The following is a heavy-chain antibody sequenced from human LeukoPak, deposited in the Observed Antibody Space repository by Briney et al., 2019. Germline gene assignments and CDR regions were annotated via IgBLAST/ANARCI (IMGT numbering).Heavy chain of an antibody. Sequence: GGSLRLSCEASGFTLSSYAMSGVRQAPGKGLEWVSAISGSGGSTYYAASVTGRFTISRDNSKNTLYLQMNSLRAEDTAVYYCAKQLKQQLAFYYYYGMDVWGQGTTVTVSS. D-gene: IGHD6-13*01. CDR1: GFTLSSYA. J-gene: IGHJ6*02. CDR3: AKQLKQQLAFYYYYGMDV. CDR2: ISGSGGST. V-gene: IGHV3-23*01.